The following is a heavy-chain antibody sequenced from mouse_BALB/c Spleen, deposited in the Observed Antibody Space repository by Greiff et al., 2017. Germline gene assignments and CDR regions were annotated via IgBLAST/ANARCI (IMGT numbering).Heavy chain of an antibody. CDR3: ARGDYYGSGHYAMDY. CDR1: GYTFTSYN. V-gene: IGHV1-12*01. CDR2: IYPGNGDT. Sequence: QVQLQQPGAELVKPGASVKMSCKASGYTFTSYNMHWVKQTPGQGLEWIGAIYPGNGDTSYNQKFKGKATLTADKSSSTAYMQLSSLTSEDSAVYYCARGDYYGSGHYAMDYWGQGTTVTVSS. D-gene: IGHD1-1*01. J-gene: IGHJ4*01.